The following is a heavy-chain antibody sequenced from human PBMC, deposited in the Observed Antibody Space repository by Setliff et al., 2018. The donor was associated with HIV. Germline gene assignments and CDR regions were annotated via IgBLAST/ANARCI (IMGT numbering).Heavy chain of an antibody. CDR1: GGSISSGSYY. V-gene: IGHV4-61*02. CDR3: ARSPSARLYFDY. CDR2: IYTSGST. J-gene: IGHJ4*02. Sequence: SETLSLTCTVSGGSISSGSYYWSWIRQPAGKGLEWIGRIYTSGSTNYNPSLKSRVTISVDTSKNQFSLELTSVTAADTAVYFCARSPSARLYFDYWGQGTLVTVSS.